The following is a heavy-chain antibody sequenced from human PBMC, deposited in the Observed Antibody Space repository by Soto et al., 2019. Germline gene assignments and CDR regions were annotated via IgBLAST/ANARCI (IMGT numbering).Heavy chain of an antibody. CDR1: GYTFTSYA. J-gene: IGHJ1*01. D-gene: IGHD2-21*02. Sequence: ASVKVSCKASGYTFTSYAMHWVRQAPGQRLEWMGWINAGNGNTKYSQKFQGRVTITRDTSASTAYMELSSLRSEDTAVYYCARGDIVVVTAMFYFQHWGQGTLVTVSS. CDR2: INAGNGNT. CDR3: ARGDIVVVTAMFYFQH. V-gene: IGHV1-3*01.